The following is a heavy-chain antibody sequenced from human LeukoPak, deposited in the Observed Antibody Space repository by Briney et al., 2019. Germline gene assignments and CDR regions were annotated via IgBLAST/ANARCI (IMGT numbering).Heavy chain of an antibody. CDR2: IYYTGST. J-gene: IGHJ3*02. CDR3: ARGDHGGNSDAFDI. D-gene: IGHD4-23*01. V-gene: IGHV4-59*01. CDR1: YGSFSGYY. Sequence: SETLSLTCTVFYGSFSGYYWSWIRQPPGKGLEWIGYIYYTGSTNYNPSLKSRVTLSVDTSKNHFSLKLTSVTAADTAMYYCARGDHGGNSDAFDIWGQGTMVTVSS.